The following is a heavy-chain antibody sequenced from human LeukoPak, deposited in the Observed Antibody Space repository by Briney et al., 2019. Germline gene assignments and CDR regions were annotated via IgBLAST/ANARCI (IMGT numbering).Heavy chain of an antibody. Sequence: GGSLRLSCAASGFTFSSYWMHWVRQAPGNGLVWVSRINTDGSSTSYADSVKGRLTISRDNAKNTLYLQMNSLRAEDTAVYYCAKVDGSYYWVFDYWGQGTLVTVSS. V-gene: IGHV3-74*01. CDR2: INTDGSST. D-gene: IGHD1-26*01. CDR1: GFTFSSYW. J-gene: IGHJ4*02. CDR3: AKVDGSYYWVFDY.